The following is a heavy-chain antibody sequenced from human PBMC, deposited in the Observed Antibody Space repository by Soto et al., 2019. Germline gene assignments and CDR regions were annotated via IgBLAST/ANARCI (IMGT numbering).Heavy chain of an antibody. V-gene: IGHV1-2*04. CDR3: ARQDRAYYLDY. CDR1: GYTFTDYY. Sequence: QVQLVKSGAEVKKPGASVKVSCKASGYTFTDYYMHWVRQAPGQGLEWMGWINPNSGGTNYAQQFQGWVTMTRDTSISTAYMELNRLRSDDTAVYYCARQDRAYYLDYWGQGTLVTVSS. CDR2: INPNSGGT. D-gene: IGHD1-26*01. J-gene: IGHJ4*02.